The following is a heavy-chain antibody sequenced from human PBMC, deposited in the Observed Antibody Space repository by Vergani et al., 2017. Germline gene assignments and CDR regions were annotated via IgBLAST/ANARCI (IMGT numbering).Heavy chain of an antibody. V-gene: IGHV3-30*01. D-gene: IGHD2-8*01. CDR2: ISYDGSNK. CDR3: ARHVHPINGVWYFDL. Sequence: QVQLVESGGGVVQPGRSLRLSCAASGFTFSSYAMHWVRQAPGKGLEWVAVISYDGSNKYYADSVKGRFTISRDNSKNTLYLQMNSLRAEDTAVYYCARHVHPINGVWYFDLWGRGTLVTVSS. CDR1: GFTFSSYA. J-gene: IGHJ2*01.